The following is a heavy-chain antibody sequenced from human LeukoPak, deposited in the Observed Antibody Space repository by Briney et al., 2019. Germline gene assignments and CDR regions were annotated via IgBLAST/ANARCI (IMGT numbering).Heavy chain of an antibody. Sequence: ASVKVSCKASGYTFTSYAMNWVRQAPGQGLEWMGWINTNTGNPTYAQGFTGRFVFSLDTSVSTAYLQISSLKAEDTAVYYCARGKQWPVPLYYYYGMDVWGQGTTVTVSS. D-gene: IGHD6-19*01. CDR2: INTNTGNP. J-gene: IGHJ6*02. CDR1: GYTFTSYA. V-gene: IGHV7-4-1*02. CDR3: ARGKQWPVPLYYYYGMDV.